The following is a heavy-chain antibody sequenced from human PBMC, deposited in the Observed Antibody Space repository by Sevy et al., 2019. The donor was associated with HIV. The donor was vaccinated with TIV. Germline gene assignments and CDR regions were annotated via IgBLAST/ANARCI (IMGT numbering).Heavy chain of an antibody. CDR2: IYYSGST. D-gene: IGHD3-10*01. J-gene: IGHJ6*02. CDR1: GGSVSSGSYY. V-gene: IGHV4-61*01. Sequence: SETLSLTCTVSGGSVSSGSYYWSWIRQPPGKGLEWIGYIYYSGSTNYNPSLKSRVTISVDTSKNQCSLKLSSVTAAETAVYYCARDLLMVRGLRNYYYYGMDVWGQGTTVTVSS. CDR3: ARDLLMVRGLRNYYYYGMDV.